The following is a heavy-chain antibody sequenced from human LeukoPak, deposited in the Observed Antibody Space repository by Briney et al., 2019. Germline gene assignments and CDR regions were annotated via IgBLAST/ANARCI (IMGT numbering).Heavy chain of an antibody. J-gene: IGHJ1*01. V-gene: IGHV3-30-3*01. Sequence: QPGRSLRLSCAASGFTFSSYAMHWVRQAPGKGLEWVAVISYDGSNKYYADSVKGRFTISRDNSKNTLYLQMSSLRAEDTAVYYCARDRSWYGYFQHWGQGTLVTVSS. D-gene: IGHD6-13*01. CDR1: GFTFSSYA. CDR2: ISYDGSNK. CDR3: ARDRSWYGYFQH.